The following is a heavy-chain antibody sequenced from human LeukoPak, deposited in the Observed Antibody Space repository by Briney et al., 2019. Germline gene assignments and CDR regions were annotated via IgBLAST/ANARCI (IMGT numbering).Heavy chain of an antibody. J-gene: IGHJ4*02. CDR3: AKGSGYPLYYFDY. V-gene: IGHV3-30*02. CDR1: GFTFSSYG. CDR2: IRYDGSNK. D-gene: IGHD3-22*01. Sequence: GGSLRLSCAASGFTFSSYGIHWVRQAPGKGLEWVAFIRYDGSNKYYADSVKGRFTISRDNSKNTLYLQMNSLRAEDTAVYYCAKGSGYPLYYFDYWGQGTLVTVSS.